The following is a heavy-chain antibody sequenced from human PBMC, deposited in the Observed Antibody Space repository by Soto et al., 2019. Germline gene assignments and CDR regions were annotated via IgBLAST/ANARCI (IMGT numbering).Heavy chain of an antibody. Sequence: EVQLVESGGGLVKPGGSLRLSCAASGFTFSSYNMNWVRQAPGKGLEWVSSISSSSSYIYYADSVKGRFTISRDNAKNSLYLQMNSLRAEYTAVYYCARPYNWNDAAFDIWGQGTMVTVSS. CDR2: ISSSSSYI. CDR1: GFTFSSYN. D-gene: IGHD1-1*01. CDR3: ARPYNWNDAAFDI. V-gene: IGHV3-21*01. J-gene: IGHJ3*02.